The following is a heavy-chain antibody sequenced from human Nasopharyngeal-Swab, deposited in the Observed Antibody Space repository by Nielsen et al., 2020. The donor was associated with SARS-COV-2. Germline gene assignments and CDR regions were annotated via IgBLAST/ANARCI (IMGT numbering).Heavy chain of an antibody. CDR1: GFTFSRYT. CDR2: ISYDGSNK. V-gene: IGHV3-30-3*01. D-gene: IGHD3-10*01. Sequence: GESPKISCAASGFTFSRYTMHWVRQAPGKGLEWVAVISYDGSNKYYADSVKGRFTISRDNAKNSLYLQMNSLRAEDTAVYYCARDGFGESPYYYYYGMDVWGQGTTVTVSS. CDR3: ARDGFGESPYYYYYGMDV. J-gene: IGHJ6*02.